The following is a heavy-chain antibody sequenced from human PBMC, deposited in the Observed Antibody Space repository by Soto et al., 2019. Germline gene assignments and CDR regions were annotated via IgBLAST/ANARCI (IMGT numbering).Heavy chain of an antibody. CDR3: ARQEISPMTTPLGGPT. J-gene: IGHJ4*02. CDR1: GGSISSSNYF. Sequence: PSETLSLTCTVSGGSISSSNYFWGWIRQPPGKGLEWIGSIYYSGSTYYSPSLKSRVTISVDTSKNQFSLKLSSVTAADTAVYYSARQEISPMTTPLGGPTWGQGTLVTVSS. D-gene: IGHD3-16*01. V-gene: IGHV4-39*01. CDR2: IYYSGST.